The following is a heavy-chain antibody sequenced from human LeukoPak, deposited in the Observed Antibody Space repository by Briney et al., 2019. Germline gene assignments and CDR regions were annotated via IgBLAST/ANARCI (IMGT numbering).Heavy chain of an antibody. D-gene: IGHD1-26*01. CDR1: GGSISPDNCN. Sequence: SETLSLTCTVSGGSISPDNCNWGWIRRPPGKGREGIGSIYYNGNTYYNPSLKSRVTISVDTSKNQFSLKLSSVTAADTAVYYCARGPVGATMDIWFDPWGQGTLVTVSS. CDR2: IYYNGNT. J-gene: IGHJ5*02. V-gene: IGHV4-39*07. CDR3: ARGPVGATMDIWFDP.